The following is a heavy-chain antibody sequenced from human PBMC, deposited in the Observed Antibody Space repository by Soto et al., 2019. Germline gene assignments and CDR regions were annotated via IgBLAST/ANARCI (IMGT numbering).Heavy chain of an antibody. CDR1: GYTFISYG. D-gene: IGHD3-16*01. V-gene: IGHV1-18*01. CDR2: ISPYNGNT. J-gene: IGHJ3*01. Sequence: VQLVQSGGEVQKPGASVKVSCKASGYTFISYGISWVRQAPGQGLEWMGWISPYNGNTNYEQKFKGRVTMTTDRSTTTAYMEMRSLRSDDTAVYYCARDTALPSIVMDKRAGFDFGGQWTLVTVSS. CDR3: ARDTALPSIVMDKRAGFDF.